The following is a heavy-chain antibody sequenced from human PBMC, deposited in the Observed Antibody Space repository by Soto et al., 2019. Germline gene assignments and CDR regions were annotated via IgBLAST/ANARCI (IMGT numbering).Heavy chain of an antibody. CDR1: GFTVSSNS. D-gene: IGHD3-16*01. Sequence: VELVETGGGLIQPGGSLRLSCAVSGFTVSSNSMSWVRQAPGKGLEWVSLIYADGGTYYGDSVKGRFTISRDTSKNTVSLQMTSLRADDTAVYYCARDNSILGAPFQDWGQGTLVTVSS. CDR2: IYADGGT. J-gene: IGHJ1*01. CDR3: ARDNSILGAPFQD. V-gene: IGHV3-53*02.